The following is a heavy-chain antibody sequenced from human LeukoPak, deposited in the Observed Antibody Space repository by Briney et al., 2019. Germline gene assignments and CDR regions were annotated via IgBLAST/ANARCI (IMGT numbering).Heavy chain of an antibody. V-gene: IGHV4-4*02. Sequence: SETLSLTCAVSGGSISSSNWWSWVRPPPGKGLEWIGEIYHSGSTNYNPSLKSRVTISVDKSKNQFSLKLSSVTAADTAVYYCARLSGYCSSTSCKGDYWGQGTLVTVSS. CDR3: ARLSGYCSSTSCKGDY. CDR1: GGSISSSNW. J-gene: IGHJ4*02. D-gene: IGHD2-2*01. CDR2: IYHSGST.